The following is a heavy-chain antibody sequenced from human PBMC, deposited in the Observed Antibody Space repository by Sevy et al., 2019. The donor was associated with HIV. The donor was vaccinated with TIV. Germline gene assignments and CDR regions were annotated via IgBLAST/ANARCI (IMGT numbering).Heavy chain of an antibody. J-gene: IGHJ6*02. D-gene: IGHD3-22*01. V-gene: IGHV3-9*01. CDR3: AKDIAGYYDSSGYYSRYYYYGMDV. CDR2: ISWNSGSM. Sequence: GGSLRLSCAASGFTFDDYAMHWVRQAPGKGLEWVSGISWNSGSMGYADSVKGRFTISRDNAKNSLYLQMNSLRAEDTALYYCAKDIAGYYDSSGYYSRYYYYGMDVWGQGTTVTVS. CDR1: GFTFDDYA.